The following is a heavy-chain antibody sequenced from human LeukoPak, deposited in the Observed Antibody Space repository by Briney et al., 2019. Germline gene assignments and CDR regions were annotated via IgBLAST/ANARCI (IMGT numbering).Heavy chain of an antibody. D-gene: IGHD2-15*01. CDR1: GFTFSTYS. V-gene: IGHV3-48*02. CDR2: ISGDSNTI. CDR3: ARDRAAPTWFFDL. J-gene: IGHJ2*01. Sequence: GGSLRLSCAASGFTFSTYSMNWVRQAPGVGLEWLSYISGDSNTIYYADSVKGRFTISRDNAKTSLYLQMNTLRDEDTAVYYCARDRAAPTWFFDLWGRGTLVLVSS.